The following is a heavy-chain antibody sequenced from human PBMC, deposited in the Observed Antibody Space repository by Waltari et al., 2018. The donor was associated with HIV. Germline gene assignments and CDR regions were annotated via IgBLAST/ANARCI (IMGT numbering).Heavy chain of an antibody. CDR2: IKPNSGGT. Sequence: QVQLVQSGAEVKKPGASVKVSCKASGYSFTDYYMYWVRQAPGQGLEWMGRIKPNSGGTNYAPKFQGRVTMTRDTSITTAYMELSRLRSDDTAVYYCAKDRPSHSSMDVWGQGTTVTVSS. J-gene: IGHJ6*02. CDR3: AKDRPSHSSMDV. D-gene: IGHD6-13*01. CDR1: GYSFTDYY. V-gene: IGHV1-2*06.